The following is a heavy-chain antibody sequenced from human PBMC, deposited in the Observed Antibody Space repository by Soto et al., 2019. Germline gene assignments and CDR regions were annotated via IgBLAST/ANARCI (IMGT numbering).Heavy chain of an antibody. J-gene: IGHJ3*02. V-gene: IGHV3-7*01. Sequence: EVQLVESGGDLVQPGGSLRLSCADSRFTFSGYWMYWVRQAPEKGLYWVANIKEDGSEKNYVDSVRGRFTISRDNAKNSLYLQMNSLRAEDTAVYYCARGARIWGQGTMVTVS. CDR3: ARGARI. CDR2: IKEDGSEK. CDR1: RFTFSGYW.